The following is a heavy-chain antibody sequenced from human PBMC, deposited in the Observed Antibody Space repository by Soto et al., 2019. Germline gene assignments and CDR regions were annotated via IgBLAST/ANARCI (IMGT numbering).Heavy chain of an antibody. V-gene: IGHV1-69*02. CDR3: ANSYCRGGSCYPYYYYGMDV. J-gene: IGHJ6*02. Sequence: QVQLVQSGAEVKKPGSSVKVSCKASGGTFSSYTISWVRQAPGQGLEWMGRIIPILGIANYAQKFQGRVTITADKSTSTDYMELSSLRSEDTAVYYCANSYCRGGSCYPYYYYGMDVWGQGTTVTVSS. CDR1: GGTFSSYT. D-gene: IGHD2-15*01. CDR2: IIPILGIA.